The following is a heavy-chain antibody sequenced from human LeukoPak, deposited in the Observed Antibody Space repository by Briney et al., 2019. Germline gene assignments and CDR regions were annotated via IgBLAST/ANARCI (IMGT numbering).Heavy chain of an antibody. Sequence: PGRSLRLSCAASGFTFTTYVIHWVRQAPGKGLEWVAVISQTGSIETYADSVKGRFTISTDNSKNTLYLQMNSLRAEDTAVYYCARGGERLAATRYWGQGTLVTVSS. CDR1: GFTFTTYV. V-gene: IGHV3-30*14. J-gene: IGHJ4*02. CDR3: ARGGERLAATRY. D-gene: IGHD6-13*01. CDR2: ISQTGSIE.